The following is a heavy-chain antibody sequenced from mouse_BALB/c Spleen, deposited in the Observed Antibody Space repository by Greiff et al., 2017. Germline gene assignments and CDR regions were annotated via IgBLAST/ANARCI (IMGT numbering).Heavy chain of an antibody. CDR1: GFTFSSYT. CDR2: ISNGGGST. CDR3: ARHGLRQSYAMDY. D-gene: IGHD2-4*01. V-gene: IGHV5-12-2*01. J-gene: IGHJ4*01. Sequence: DVMLVESGGGLVQPGGSLKLSCAASGFTFSSYTMSWVRQTPEKRLEWVAYISNGGGSTYYPDTVKGRFTISRDNAKNTLYLQMSSLKSEDTAMYYCARHGLRQSYAMDYWGQGTSVTVSS.